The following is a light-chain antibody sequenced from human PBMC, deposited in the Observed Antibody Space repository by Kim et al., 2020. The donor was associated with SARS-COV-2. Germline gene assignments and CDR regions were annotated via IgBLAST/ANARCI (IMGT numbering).Light chain of an antibody. CDR2: YNS. V-gene: IGLV3-21*04. CDR3: QVWDSSSDYV. CDR1: YMESNV. J-gene: IGLJ1*01. Sequence: APGKTSMLTFGGDYMESNVVPWYQQSPGQAPILVIYYNSDRPSVIPDRFSGSNSGTTATLTISRVEAGDESDYYCQVWDSSSDYVFATGTKVTVL.